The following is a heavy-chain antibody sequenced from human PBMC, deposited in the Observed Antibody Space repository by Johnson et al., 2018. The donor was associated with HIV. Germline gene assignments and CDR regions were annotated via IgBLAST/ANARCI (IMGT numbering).Heavy chain of an antibody. CDR1: GFTVSNNY. Sequence: QVQLVESGGGVVQPGRSLRLSCAASGFTVSNNYMSWIRQAPGKGLEWVSYISSSGSTIYYADSVKGRFTISRDNAKNSLYLQMNSLRAEDTAFYYCARDSIIWGYTAIVEGAFDIWGQGTMVTVSS. CDR2: ISSSGSTI. D-gene: IGHD5-18*01. J-gene: IGHJ3*02. CDR3: ARDSIIWGYTAIVEGAFDI. V-gene: IGHV3-11*01.